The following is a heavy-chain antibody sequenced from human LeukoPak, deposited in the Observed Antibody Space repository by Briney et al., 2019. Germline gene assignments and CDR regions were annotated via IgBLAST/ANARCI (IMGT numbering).Heavy chain of an antibody. Sequence: SETLSLTCAVYGGSFSGYYWSWIRQPPGKGLEWIGEINHSESTNYNPSLKSRVTISVDTSKNQFSLKLGSVTAADTAVYYCARGRRRPFYGDLVLDYYGMDVWGQGTTVTVSS. J-gene: IGHJ6*02. CDR3: ARGRRRPFYGDLVLDYYGMDV. V-gene: IGHV4-34*01. D-gene: IGHD4-17*01. CDR2: INHSEST. CDR1: GGSFSGYY.